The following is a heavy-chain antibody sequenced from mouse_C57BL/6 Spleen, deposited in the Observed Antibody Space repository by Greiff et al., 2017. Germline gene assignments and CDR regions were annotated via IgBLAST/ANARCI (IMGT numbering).Heavy chain of an antibody. CDR1: GYTFTSYW. D-gene: IGHD4-1*01. V-gene: IGHV1-69*01. J-gene: IGHJ4*01. CDR2: IDPSASYT. Sequence: QVQLQQPGAELVLPGASVKLSCKASGYTFTSYWMHWVKQRSGQGLEWIGEIDPSASYTNYNQKFKGKSTLTVDKSSSTAYMQLSSLTSEDSAVYYCARTGNNYAMDYWGQGTSVTVSS. CDR3: ARTGNNYAMDY.